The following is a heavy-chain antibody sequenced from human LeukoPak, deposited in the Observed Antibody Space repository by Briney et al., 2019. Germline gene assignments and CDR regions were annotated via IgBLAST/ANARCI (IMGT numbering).Heavy chain of an antibody. D-gene: IGHD3/OR15-3a*01. CDR3: ARDQFHLETTMILGGYFDS. CDR2: VSHSGSA. Sequence: SETLSLTCSVSGYSISSGSYWAWIRQPPGKGLEWIGSVSHSGSAYSNPSLKSRLTISLDTSKNQFSLKLTSITAADTAVYYCARDQFHLETTMILGGYFDSWGQGTLVPVSS. V-gene: IGHV4-38-2*02. J-gene: IGHJ4*02. CDR1: GYSISSGSY.